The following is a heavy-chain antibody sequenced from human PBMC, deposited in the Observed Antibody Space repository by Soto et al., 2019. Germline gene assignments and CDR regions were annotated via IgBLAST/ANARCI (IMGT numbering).Heavy chain of an antibody. J-gene: IGHJ6*02. CDR1: GGSISSGGYY. CDR3: ARDSPGYYYYGMDV. CDR2: IYYSGST. V-gene: IGHV4-31*03. Sequence: QVQLQESGPGLVKPSQTLSLTCTVSGGSISSGGYYWSWIRQHPGKGLEWIGYIYYSGSTYYNPSLKSRVTISVDTSKNQFAMKLSSVTAAETAVYYCARDSPGYYYYGMDVWGQGTTVTVSS.